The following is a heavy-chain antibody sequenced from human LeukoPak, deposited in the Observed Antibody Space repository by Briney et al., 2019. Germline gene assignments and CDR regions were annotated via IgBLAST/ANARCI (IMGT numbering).Heavy chain of an antibody. V-gene: IGHV4-34*01. CDR1: GGSFCGYY. D-gene: IGHD3-10*01. J-gene: IGHJ4*02. CDR3: ARGRRATMVRGVAGYFDY. Sequence: SETLSLTCAVYGGSFCGYYWSWIRQPPGKGLEWIGEINHSGSTNYNPSLKSRVTISVDTSKNQFSLKLSSVTAADTAVYYCARGRRATMVRGVAGYFDYWGQGTLVTVSS. CDR2: INHSGST.